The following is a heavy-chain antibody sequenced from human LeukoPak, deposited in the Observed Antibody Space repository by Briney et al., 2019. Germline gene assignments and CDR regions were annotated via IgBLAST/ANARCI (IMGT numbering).Heavy chain of an antibody. D-gene: IGHD3-22*01. CDR3: ARDVTYYYDSSGYLEIGYYFDY. Sequence: GGSLRLSCAASGFTFSSYSMNWVRQAPGKGLERVSSISSSSSYIYYADSVKGRFTISRDNAKNSLYLQMNSLRAEDTAVYYCARDVTYYYDSSGYLEIGYYFDYWGQGTLVTVSS. V-gene: IGHV3-21*01. CDR2: ISSSSSYI. J-gene: IGHJ4*02. CDR1: GFTFSSYS.